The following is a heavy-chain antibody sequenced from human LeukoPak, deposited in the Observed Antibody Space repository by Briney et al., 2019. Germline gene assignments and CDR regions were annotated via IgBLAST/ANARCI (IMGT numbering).Heavy chain of an antibody. J-gene: IGHJ4*02. D-gene: IGHD5-24*01. CDR3: AKDTDGRWLQLSPAPAE. CDR1: GFTFDDYA. CDR2: ISGDGGST. V-gene: IGHV3-43*02. Sequence: TGGSLRLSCAAAGFTFDDYAMHWVRQAPGKGLEWVSLISGDGGSTYYADSVKGRFTISRDNSKNSLYLQMNSLRTEDTALYYCAKDTDGRWLQLSPAPAEWGQGTLVTVSS.